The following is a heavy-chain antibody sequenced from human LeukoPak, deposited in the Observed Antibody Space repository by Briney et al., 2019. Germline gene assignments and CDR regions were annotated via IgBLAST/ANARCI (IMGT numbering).Heavy chain of an antibody. Sequence: SETLSLTCAVSGGSISSSSYYWGWIRQPPGKGLEWIGTIYYSGTTYYNPSLKSRVTISVDTSKNQFSLRLSSVTAADTAVYYCAREVDAAAAYNWFDPWGQGTLVTVSS. CDR1: GGSISSSSYY. CDR2: IYYSGTT. CDR3: AREVDAAAAYNWFDP. V-gene: IGHV4-39*07. J-gene: IGHJ5*02. D-gene: IGHD2-2*01.